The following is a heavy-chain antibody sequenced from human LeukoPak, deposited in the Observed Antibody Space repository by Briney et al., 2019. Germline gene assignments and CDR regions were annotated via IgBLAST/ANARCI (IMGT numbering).Heavy chain of an antibody. V-gene: IGHV4-59*08. CDR1: GGPISSYY. Sequence: PSETLSLTCTVSGGPISSYYWSWIRQPPGKRMEWIGYIYYSGSTNYDPSLKSRVTISVDTSKNQFSLKLSSVTAADTAVYYCARTYCGGDCNDAFDIWGQGTMVTVSS. D-gene: IGHD2-21*02. CDR3: ARTYCGGDCNDAFDI. J-gene: IGHJ3*02. CDR2: IYYSGST.